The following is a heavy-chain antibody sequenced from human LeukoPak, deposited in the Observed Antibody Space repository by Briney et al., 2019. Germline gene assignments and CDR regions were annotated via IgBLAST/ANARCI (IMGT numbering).Heavy chain of an antibody. CDR3: ARGHLWVGESS. J-gene: IGHJ4*02. V-gene: IGHV3-11*01. CDR1: GFTFSDYY. CDR2: ITSSGTTM. Sequence: PGGSLRLSCAASGFTFSDYYMSWIRQAPGKGLEWVSYITSSGTTMYYADSVKGRFTISRDNAKNSLYLQLNSLRAEAAAVYYCARGHLWVGESSWGQGTLGTVSS. D-gene: IGHD3-10*01.